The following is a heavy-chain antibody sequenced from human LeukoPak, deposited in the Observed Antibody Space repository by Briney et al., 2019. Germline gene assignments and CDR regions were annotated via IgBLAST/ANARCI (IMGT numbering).Heavy chain of an antibody. CDR2: INHSGST. CDR3: ARDISSSWYHYMDV. Sequence: SETLSLTCAVYGGSFSGYYWSWIRQPPGKGLEWIGEINHSGSTNYNPSLKSRVTISVDTSKNQFSLKLSSVTAADTAAYYCARDISSSWYHYMDVWGKGTTVTVSS. J-gene: IGHJ6*03. V-gene: IGHV4-34*01. CDR1: GGSFSGYY. D-gene: IGHD6-13*01.